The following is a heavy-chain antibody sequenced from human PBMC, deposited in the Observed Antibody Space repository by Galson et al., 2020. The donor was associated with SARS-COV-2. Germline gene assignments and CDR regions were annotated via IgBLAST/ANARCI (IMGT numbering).Heavy chain of an antibody. CDR3: AGELLFAFDY. V-gene: IGHV3-30*04. Sequence: SLKTSCAASGFTFSSSTLHWVRPAPGKGLGWVAVISYDGSNNYYEDSVKGRFTISRDNSKNTLYLQMNSLRAEDTAVYYWAGELLFAFDYWGQGTLVTVSS. J-gene: IGHJ4*02. D-gene: IGHD2-15*01. CDR1: GFTFSSST. CDR2: ISYDGSNN.